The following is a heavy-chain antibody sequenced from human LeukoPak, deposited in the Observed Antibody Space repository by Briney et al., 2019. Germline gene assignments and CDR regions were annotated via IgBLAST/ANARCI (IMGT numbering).Heavy chain of an antibody. J-gene: IGHJ3*02. Sequence: GGSLRLSCAASGFTFSSYWMHWVRQAPGKGLVWVSRINSDGSSTSYADSVKGRFTISRDNSKNTLYLQMNSLRAEDTAVYYCAREHAAANDAFDIWGQGTMVTVSS. CDR1: GFTFSSYW. V-gene: IGHV3-74*01. CDR2: INSDGSST. CDR3: AREHAAANDAFDI. D-gene: IGHD6-25*01.